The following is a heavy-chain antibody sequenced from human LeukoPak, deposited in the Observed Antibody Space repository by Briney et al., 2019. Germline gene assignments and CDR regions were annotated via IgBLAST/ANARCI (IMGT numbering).Heavy chain of an antibody. CDR1: GFTFTTYG. V-gene: IGHV3-30*02. Sequence: GGSLRLSCAASGFTFTTYGMHWVRQAPGKGLAGVAFIRNDGSDNYYADSVKGRFTISRNNSKKPLYLQMNNVRAEDTAMYYCAKDGIARSIFDYWGQGTLVTVSS. CDR3: AKDGIARSIFDY. J-gene: IGHJ4*02. CDR2: IRNDGSDN. D-gene: IGHD1-1*01.